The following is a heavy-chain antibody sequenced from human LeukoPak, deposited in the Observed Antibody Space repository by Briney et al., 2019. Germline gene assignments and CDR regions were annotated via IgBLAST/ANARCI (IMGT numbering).Heavy chain of an antibody. V-gene: IGHV4-59*01. CDR1: GGSISSYY. D-gene: IGHD3-22*01. Sequence: PSETLSLTCTVSGGSISSYYWSWIRQPPGKGLEWIGYIYYSGSTNYNPSLKSRVTISVDTSKNQFSLKLSSVTAADTAVYYCAKDQAEYDSSGYYCDYWGQGTLVTVSS. CDR2: IYYSGST. J-gene: IGHJ4*02. CDR3: AKDQAEYDSSGYYCDY.